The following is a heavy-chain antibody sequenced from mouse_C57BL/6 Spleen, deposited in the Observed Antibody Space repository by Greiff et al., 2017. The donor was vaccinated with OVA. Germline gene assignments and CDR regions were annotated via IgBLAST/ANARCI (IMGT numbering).Heavy chain of an antibody. CDR1: GYTFTSYW. CDR3: AREGVYDYDVLFAY. CDR2: IDPSDSET. J-gene: IGHJ3*01. D-gene: IGHD2-4*01. V-gene: IGHV1-52*01. Sequence: QVQLQQPGAELVRPGSSVKLSCKASGYTFTSYWMHWVKQRPIQGLEWIGNIDPSDSETHYNQKFKDKATLTVDKSSSTAYMQLRSLTSEDSTVYYCAREGVYDYDVLFAYWGQGTLVTVSA.